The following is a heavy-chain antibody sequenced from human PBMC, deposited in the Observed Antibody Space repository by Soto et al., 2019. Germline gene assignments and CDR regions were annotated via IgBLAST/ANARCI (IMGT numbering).Heavy chain of an antibody. CDR2: ISAANGDT. CDR1: GYTFTRYG. CDR3: VRRHVSATGIDWFDP. D-gene: IGHD6-13*01. Sequence: ASVKVSCKASGYTFTRYGIHWVRQAPGQRLEWMGWISAANGDTKYSPKFQGRVTITRDTSARTAYMELSSLRSEDTAVYYCVRRHVSATGIDWFDPWGQGTLVTVSS. V-gene: IGHV1-3*01. J-gene: IGHJ5*02.